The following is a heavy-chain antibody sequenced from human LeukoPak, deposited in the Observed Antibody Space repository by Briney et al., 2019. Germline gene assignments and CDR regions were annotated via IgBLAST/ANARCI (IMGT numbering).Heavy chain of an antibody. CDR1: GSPLLTPDYY. Sequence: PSETLSLTCTVSGSPLLTPDYYWTWIRQHPGRGLEWIGYIYNRGLTYYSPSLKSRVTISVDTSKNQFSLKLTSVAAADTAVYYCARGVTFYDDSSGYLTDYWGQGTLVTVSS. CDR3: ARGVTFYDDSSGYLTDY. CDR2: IYNRGLT. J-gene: IGHJ4*02. V-gene: IGHV4-31*03. D-gene: IGHD3-22*01.